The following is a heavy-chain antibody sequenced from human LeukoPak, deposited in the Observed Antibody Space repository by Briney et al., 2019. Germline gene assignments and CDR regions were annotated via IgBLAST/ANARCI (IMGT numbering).Heavy chain of an antibody. V-gene: IGHV4-34*01. CDR3: ARDRIRDAFDI. Sequence: NPSETLSLTCAVYGGSFSGYYWSWIRQPPGKGLEWIGEINHSGSTNYNPSLKSRVTISVDTSKNQFSLKLSSVTAADTAVYYCARDRIRDAFDIWGQGTMVTVSS. CDR2: INHSGST. CDR1: GGSFSGYY. J-gene: IGHJ3*02.